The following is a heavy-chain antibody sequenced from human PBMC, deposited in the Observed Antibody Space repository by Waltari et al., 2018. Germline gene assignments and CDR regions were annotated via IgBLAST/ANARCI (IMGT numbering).Heavy chain of an antibody. CDR1: GFTFNHYT. CDR3: ARALEDCRSSACYVAAADFDFFYYYMDV. D-gene: IGHD2-2*01. CDR2: ISSGSTYI. Sequence: EVQLVESGGGLVKPGGSLRLSCAASGFTFNHYTLNWVRQAPGKGLEWVSSISSGSTYIYYADSLKGRFTVSRDNAKNSLSLQMNTLRADDTAVYYCARALEDCRSSACYVAAADFDFFYYYMDVWGKGTTVTVSS. J-gene: IGHJ6*03. V-gene: IGHV3-21*01.